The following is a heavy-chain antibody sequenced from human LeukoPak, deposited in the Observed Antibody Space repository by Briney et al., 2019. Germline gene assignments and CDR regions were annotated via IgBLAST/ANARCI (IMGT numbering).Heavy chain of an antibody. V-gene: IGHV1-69*06. J-gene: IGHJ5*02. CDR2: IIPIFGTA. CDR3: ARYLEWLVNWFDP. Sequence: EASVKVSCKASGGTFSSYAISWVRQAPGQGLEWMGGIIPIFGTANYAQKFQGRVTITADKSTSTAYMELSSLRSDDTAVYYCARYLEWLVNWFDPWGQGTLVTVSS. CDR1: GGTFSSYA. D-gene: IGHD6-19*01.